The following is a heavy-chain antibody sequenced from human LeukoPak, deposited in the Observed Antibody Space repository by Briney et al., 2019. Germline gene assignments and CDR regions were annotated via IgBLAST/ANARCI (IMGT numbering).Heavy chain of an antibody. Sequence: ASVEVSCKASGGTFSSYAISWVRQAPGQGLEWMGRIIPIFGIANYAQKFQGRVTITADKSTSTAYMELSSLRSEDTAVYYCARDIIEEAVAGPNWFDPWGQGTLVTVSS. V-gene: IGHV1-69*04. CDR1: GGTFSSYA. CDR2: IIPIFGIA. J-gene: IGHJ5*02. D-gene: IGHD6-19*01. CDR3: ARDIIEEAVAGPNWFDP.